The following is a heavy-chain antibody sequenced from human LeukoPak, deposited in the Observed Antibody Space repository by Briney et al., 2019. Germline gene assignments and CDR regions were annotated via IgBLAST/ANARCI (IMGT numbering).Heavy chain of an antibody. J-gene: IGHJ6*03. V-gene: IGHV4-59*01. Sequence: SETLSLTCTVSGGSISSYYWSWIRQPPGKGLEWIGYMYYSGSTNYNPSLKSRVTISVDTSKNQFSLKLSSVTAADTAVYYCARGARYYYYMDVWGKGTTVTISS. CDR2: MYYSGST. CDR3: ARGARYYYYMDV. D-gene: IGHD3-16*01. CDR1: GGSISSYY.